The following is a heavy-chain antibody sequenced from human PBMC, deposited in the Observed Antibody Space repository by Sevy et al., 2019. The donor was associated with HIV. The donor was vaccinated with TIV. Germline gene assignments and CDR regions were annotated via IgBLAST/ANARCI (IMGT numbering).Heavy chain of an antibody. CDR3: AKDLSSSSWFFDY. D-gene: IGHD6-13*01. Sequence: GGSLRLSCAASGFTFDDYAMHWVRQAPGKGLEWVSGISWNSGGIGYADSVKGRFTISRDNAKNSLYLQMNSLRAEDTALYYCAKDLSSSSWFFDYWGQGTLFTVSS. J-gene: IGHJ4*02. CDR2: ISWNSGGI. CDR1: GFTFDDYA. V-gene: IGHV3-9*01.